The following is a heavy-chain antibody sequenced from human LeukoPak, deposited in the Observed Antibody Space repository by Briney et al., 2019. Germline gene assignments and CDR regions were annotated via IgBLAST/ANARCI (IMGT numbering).Heavy chain of an antibody. D-gene: IGHD6-19*01. CDR3: TTEGRVAGTQHPFDY. J-gene: IGHJ4*02. CDR2: IKSKTDGGTT. Sequence: GGSLRLSCAASGFTFNNAWMNWVRQAPGKGLEWGGRIKSKTDGGTTGFAAPVKGRFTISRDDSKNTLYLQMNSLKTEDTAVYYCTTEGRVAGTQHPFDYWGQGTLVTVSS. V-gene: IGHV3-15*07. CDR1: GFTFNNAW.